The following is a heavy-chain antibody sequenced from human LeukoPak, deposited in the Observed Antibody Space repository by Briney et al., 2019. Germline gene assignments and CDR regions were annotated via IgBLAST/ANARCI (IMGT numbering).Heavy chain of an antibody. CDR2: IYPSDSHP. V-gene: IGHV5-51*01. CDR1: GYSFTSYW. J-gene: IGHJ4*02. D-gene: IGHD3-22*01. CDR3: VRGYYYFDY. Sequence: LGESLKISCKGSGYSFTSYWIGWVRQMPGKGREWMGIIYPSDSHPRYSPSFQGQVTISADKSISTAYLQWSSLKASDTAIYYCVRGYYYFDYWGQGTLVTVSS.